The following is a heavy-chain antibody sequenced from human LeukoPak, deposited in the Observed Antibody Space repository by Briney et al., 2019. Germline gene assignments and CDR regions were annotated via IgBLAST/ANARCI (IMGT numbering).Heavy chain of an antibody. V-gene: IGHV3-7*01. Sequence: GGSLRLSCAASGFTFSSYWMSWVRQAPGKGLEWVANIKQDGSEKYYVDSVKGRFTISRVNAKNSLYLQMNSLRAEDTAVYYCAKPRLRYFDWLSSLDYWGQGTLVTVSS. D-gene: IGHD3-9*01. CDR1: GFTFSSYW. J-gene: IGHJ4*02. CDR3: AKPRLRYFDWLSSLDY. CDR2: IKQDGSEK.